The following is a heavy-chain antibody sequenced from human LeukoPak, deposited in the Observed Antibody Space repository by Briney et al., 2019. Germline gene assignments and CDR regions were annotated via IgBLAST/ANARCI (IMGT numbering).Heavy chain of an antibody. CDR3: AKDIPPNYYGSGSYSDY. J-gene: IGHJ4*02. V-gene: IGHV3-43*02. CDR1: GFTFDDYA. D-gene: IGHD3-10*01. Sequence: GGSLRLPCAASGFTFDDYAMHWVRQAPGKGLEWVSLISGDGGSTYYADSVKGRFTISRDNSKNSLYLQMNSLRTEDTALYYCAKDIPPNYYGSGSYSDYWGQGTLVTVSS. CDR2: ISGDGGST.